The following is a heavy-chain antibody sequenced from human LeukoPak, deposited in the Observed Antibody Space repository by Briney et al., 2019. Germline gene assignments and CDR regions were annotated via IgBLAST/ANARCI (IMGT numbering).Heavy chain of an antibody. J-gene: IGHJ1*01. D-gene: IGHD2-21*01. Sequence: GASVKVSCXASGYTFTDYYMHWVRQSLGQGLEWMGRINPNSGDTDYAQKFQGRVTMTRDTSINTAYMELSSLRSDDTAVYYCARPDCGGDCRLIQYWGQGTLVTVSS. V-gene: IGHV1-2*02. CDR2: INPNSGDT. CDR3: ARPDCGGDCRLIQY. CDR1: GYTFTDYY.